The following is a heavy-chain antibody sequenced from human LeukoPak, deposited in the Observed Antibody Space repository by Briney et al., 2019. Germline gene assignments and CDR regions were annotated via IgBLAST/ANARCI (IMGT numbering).Heavy chain of an antibody. CDR2: IYYSGST. Sequence: PSETLSLTCTVSGGSISSYYWSWIRQAPGKGLEWIAYIYYSGSTKYNPPLKSRVTISVDRSKNQFSLKLSSLTAADTAVYYCATRARLGYCSGGSCYSSFSLYYFDYWGQGTLVTVSS. CDR1: GGSISSYY. J-gene: IGHJ4*02. V-gene: IGHV4-59*08. CDR3: ATRARLGYCSGGSCYSSFSLYYFDY. D-gene: IGHD2-15*01.